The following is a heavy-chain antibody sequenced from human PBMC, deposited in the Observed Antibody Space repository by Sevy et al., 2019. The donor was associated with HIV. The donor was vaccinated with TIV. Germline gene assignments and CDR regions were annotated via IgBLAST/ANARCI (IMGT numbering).Heavy chain of an antibody. J-gene: IGHJ6*02. CDR3: ARDLHPTLCSSTSCSYYYYYGMDV. V-gene: IGHV3-11*01. CDR2: ISSSGSTI. D-gene: IGHD2-2*01. Sequence: GGSLRLSCAASGFTFSDYYMSWIRQAPGKGLEWVSYISSSGSTIYYADSVKGRFTISRDNAKNSLYLQMNSLRAEDTAVYYGARDLHPTLCSSTSCSYYYYYGMDVWGQGTTVTVSS. CDR1: GFTFSDYY.